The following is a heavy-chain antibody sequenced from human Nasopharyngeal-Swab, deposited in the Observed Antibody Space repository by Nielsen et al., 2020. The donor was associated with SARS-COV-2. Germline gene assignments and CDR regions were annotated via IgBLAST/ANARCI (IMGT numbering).Heavy chain of an antibody. J-gene: IGHJ4*02. CDR1: GGSISSYY. V-gene: IGHV4-4*07. D-gene: IGHD5-24*01. CDR2: IYTSGST. CDR3: ARVTRDGYNYDRFDY. Sequence: SETLSLTCTVSGGSISSYYWSWIRHPAGKGLEWIGRIYTSGSTNYNPSLKSRVTMSVDTSKNQFSLKLSSVTAADTAVYYCARVTRDGYNYDRFDYWGQGTLVTVSS.